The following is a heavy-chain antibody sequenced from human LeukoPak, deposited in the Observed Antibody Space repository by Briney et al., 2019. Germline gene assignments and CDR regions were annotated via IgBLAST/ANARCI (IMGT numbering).Heavy chain of an antibody. CDR1: GFTFDDYA. J-gene: IGHJ4*02. V-gene: IGHV3-9*03. CDR2: ISWNSGSI. D-gene: IGHD6-6*01. Sequence: GGSLRLSCAASGFTFDDYAMHWVRQAPGKGLEWVSGISWNSGSIGYADSVKGRFTISRDNAKNSLYLQMNSLRAEDMAIYYCAKDVGSSITARRAFDYWGQGSLVTVSS. CDR3: AKDVGSSITARRAFDY.